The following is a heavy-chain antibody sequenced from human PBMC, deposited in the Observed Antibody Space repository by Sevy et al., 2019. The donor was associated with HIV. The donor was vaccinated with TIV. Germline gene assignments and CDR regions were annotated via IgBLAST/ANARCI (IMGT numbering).Heavy chain of an antibody. CDR3: TTDLRYFDWLLDTSMAPFDY. V-gene: IGHV3-15*07. CDR2: IKSKTDGGTT. J-gene: IGHJ4*02. Sequence: GGSLRLSCAASGFTFSNAWMNWVRQAPGKGLEWVGRIKSKTDGGTTDYAAPVKGRFTISRDDSKNTLYLQMNNLKTEDTAVYYCTTDLRYFDWLLDTSMAPFDYWGQGTLVTVSS. D-gene: IGHD3-9*01. CDR1: GFTFSNAW.